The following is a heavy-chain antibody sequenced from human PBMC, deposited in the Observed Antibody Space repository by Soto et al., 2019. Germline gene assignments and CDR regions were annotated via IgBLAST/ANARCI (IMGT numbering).Heavy chain of an antibody. Sequence: ASVKVSCKASGYTFTSYVISWVRQAPGQGLEWMGWISAYNGNTNYAQKLQGRVTMTTDTYRTTAYMELRSLRSDDTAVYYCARVAQFAYSDFWSLVPFLDYWGQGTLVTVSS. CDR2: ISAYNGNT. V-gene: IGHV1-18*01. CDR3: ARVAQFAYSDFWSLVPFLDY. D-gene: IGHD3-3*01. J-gene: IGHJ4*02. CDR1: GYTFTSYV.